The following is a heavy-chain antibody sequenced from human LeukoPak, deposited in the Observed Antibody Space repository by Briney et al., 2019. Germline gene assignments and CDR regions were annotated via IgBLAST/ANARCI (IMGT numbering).Heavy chain of an antibody. Sequence: GESLKISCKGSGYSFTSYWIGWVRQMPGKGLEWMGIFYPGDSDTRYSPSFQGQVTIPADKSISTAYLQWSSLKASDTAMYYCARLETGYSSSWYLDYWGQGTLVTVSS. D-gene: IGHD6-13*01. V-gene: IGHV5-51*01. J-gene: IGHJ4*02. CDR3: ARLETGYSSSWYLDY. CDR1: GYSFTSYW. CDR2: FYPGDSDT.